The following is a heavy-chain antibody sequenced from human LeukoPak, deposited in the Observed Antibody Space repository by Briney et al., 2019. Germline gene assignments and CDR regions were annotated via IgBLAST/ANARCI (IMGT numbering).Heavy chain of an antibody. D-gene: IGHD3-22*01. CDR3: ARSRYSSGRGAFDS. V-gene: IGHV3-23*01. CDR2: ISGNGDNT. Sequence: GGSLRLSCSVSGFTFISYSMTWVRQAPGKGLEWLSSISGNGDNTYYADSVKGRFTISRDNSKNTLYLQMNSLRAEDTAVYFCARSRYSSGRGAFDSWGQGTLVTVSS. J-gene: IGHJ4*02. CDR1: GFTFISYS.